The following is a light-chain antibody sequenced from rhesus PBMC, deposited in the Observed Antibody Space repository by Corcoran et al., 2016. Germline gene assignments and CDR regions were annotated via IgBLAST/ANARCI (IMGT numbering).Light chain of an antibody. CDR2: KAS. CDR1: PGISSW. V-gene: IGKV1-22*01. J-gene: IGKJ2*01. Sequence: DIQMTQSPSSLSVSVGDTVTITCRASPGISSWLAWYQRKPGKAPKLLIYKASSLQSGVPSRFSGSGSGTYCTLTISSLQSEDFATYYCQQYSSRPYSFGQGTKVEIK. CDR3: QQYSSRPYS.